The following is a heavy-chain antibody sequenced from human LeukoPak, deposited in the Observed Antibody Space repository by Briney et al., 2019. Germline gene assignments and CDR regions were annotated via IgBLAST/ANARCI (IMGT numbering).Heavy chain of an antibody. V-gene: IGHV3-33*01. CDR2: MWYDGSNK. CDR1: GFTFSGYG. J-gene: IGHJ4*02. D-gene: IGHD4-17*01. Sequence: GGSLRLSCAASGFTFSGYGMHWVRQAPGKGLEWVAVMWYDGSNKYYADSVKGRFTISRDNSKNTLYLQMHSLRAEDTAVYYCARDEVTTPRDWGQGTLVTVSS. CDR3: ARDEVTTPRD.